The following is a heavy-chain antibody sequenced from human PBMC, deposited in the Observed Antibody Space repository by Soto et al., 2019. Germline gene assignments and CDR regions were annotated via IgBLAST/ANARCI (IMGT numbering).Heavy chain of an antibody. Sequence: GGSLRLSCTASGFTFGDYAMSWFRQAPGKGLEWVGFIRSKAYGGTTEYAASVKGRFTISRDDSKSIAYLQMNSLKTEDTAVYYCTRALESEDSYGYEGGDAFDIWGKGKMVT. D-gene: IGHD5-18*01. V-gene: IGHV3-49*03. CDR3: TRALESEDSYGYEGGDAFDI. J-gene: IGHJ3*02. CDR1: GFTFGDYA. CDR2: IRSKAYGGTT.